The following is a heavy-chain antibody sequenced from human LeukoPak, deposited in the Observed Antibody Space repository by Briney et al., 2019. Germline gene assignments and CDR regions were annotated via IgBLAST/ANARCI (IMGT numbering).Heavy chain of an antibody. D-gene: IGHD2-15*01. CDR1: GFTFSSYS. CDR2: ISSSSSTI. J-gene: IGHJ4*02. V-gene: IGHV3-48*04. CDR3: ARGGSGSDFDY. Sequence: GGSLRLSCAASGFTFSSYSMNWVRQAPGKGLEWVSYISSSSSTIYYADSVKGRFTISRDNAKNSLYLQMNSLRAEDTAVYYCARGGSGSDFDYWGQGTLVTVSS.